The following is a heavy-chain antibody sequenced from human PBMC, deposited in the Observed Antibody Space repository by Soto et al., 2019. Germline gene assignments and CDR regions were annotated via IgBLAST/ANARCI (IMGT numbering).Heavy chain of an antibody. V-gene: IGHV1-18*01. D-gene: IGHD3-10*01. CDR3: AGGSGSYYNAPDAFDI. CDR1: GYTFTRSG. CDR2: ISAYNGNT. Sequence: ALVKVSCKASGYTFTRSGISWGRQAPGQGLEWMGWISAYNGNTNYAQKLQGRVTMTTDTSTSTAYMELRSLRSDDTAVYYCAGGSGSYYNAPDAFDIWGQGTMVTVSS. J-gene: IGHJ3*02.